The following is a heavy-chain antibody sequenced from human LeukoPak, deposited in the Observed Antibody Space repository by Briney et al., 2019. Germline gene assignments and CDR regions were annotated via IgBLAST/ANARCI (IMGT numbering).Heavy chain of an antibody. CDR3: AGGFYSGSFDP. J-gene: IGHJ5*02. CDR1: GFTFSRYW. V-gene: IGHV3-7*02. D-gene: IGHD1-26*01. Sequence: GGSLRLSCAASGFTFSRYWMSRVRQAPGKGLEWVAIIKQDGSEKYYVYSVKGRFTISRDNAKNSLYLQMNSLRADDTAVYYCAGGFYSGSFDPWGQGTLVTVSS. CDR2: IKQDGSEK.